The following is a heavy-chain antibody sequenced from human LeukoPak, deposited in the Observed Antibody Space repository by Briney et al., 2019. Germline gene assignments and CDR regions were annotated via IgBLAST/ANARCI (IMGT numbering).Heavy chain of an antibody. Sequence: ASVKVSCKASGGTFSSYAISWVRQAPGQGLEWMGWINPNSRGTNYAQKSQGRVTMTRDTSISTAYMELSRLRSDDTAVYYCARDQDGIPAADPYYYYYMDVWGKGTTVTVSS. CDR2: INPNSRGT. CDR1: GGTFSSYA. J-gene: IGHJ6*03. D-gene: IGHD6-13*01. CDR3: ARDQDGIPAADPYYYYYMDV. V-gene: IGHV1-2*02.